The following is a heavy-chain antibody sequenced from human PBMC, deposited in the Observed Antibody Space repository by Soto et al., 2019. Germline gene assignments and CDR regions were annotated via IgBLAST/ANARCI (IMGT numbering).Heavy chain of an antibody. V-gene: IGHV4-31*03. J-gene: IGHJ5*02. D-gene: IGHD3-22*01. CDR3: ARDLLLGPGRWFDP. Sequence: SETLSLTCTVSGGSISSGDYYWSWIRQHPGKGLEWIGYIYYSGSTYYNPSLKSRVTISVDTSKNQFSLKLSSVTAADTAVYYCARDLLLGPGRWFDPWGQGTLVTVSS. CDR1: GGSISSGDYY. CDR2: IYYSGST.